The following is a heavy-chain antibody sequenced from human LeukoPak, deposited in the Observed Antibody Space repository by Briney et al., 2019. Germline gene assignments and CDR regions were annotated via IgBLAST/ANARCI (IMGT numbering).Heavy chain of an antibody. J-gene: IGHJ3*02. V-gene: IGHV1-69*06. Sequence: GASVKVSCKASGGTFSSYAISWVRQAPGQGLEWMGRIIPTFGTANYAQKFQGRVTITADKSTSTAYMELSSLRSEDTAVYYCARDIVVVPAAIHRGGAFDIWGQGTMVTVSS. CDR3: ARDIVVVPAAIHRGGAFDI. CDR1: GGTFSSYA. CDR2: IIPTFGTA. D-gene: IGHD2-2*01.